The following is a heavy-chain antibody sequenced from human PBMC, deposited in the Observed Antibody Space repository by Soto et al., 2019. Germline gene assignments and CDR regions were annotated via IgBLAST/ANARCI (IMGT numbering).Heavy chain of an antibody. CDR3: ARVGQQLARGVTGPDP. CDR1: GFTFSSYS. D-gene: IGHD6-13*01. CDR2: ISSSSSTI. V-gene: IGHV3-48*02. J-gene: IGHJ5*02. Sequence: EVQLVESGGGLVQPGGSLRLSCAASGFTFSSYSMNWVRQAPGKGLEWVSYISSSSSTIYYADSVKGRFTISRDNAKNSLYLKMNSLRDEDTAVYYCARVGQQLARGVTGPDPWGQGTLVTVSS.